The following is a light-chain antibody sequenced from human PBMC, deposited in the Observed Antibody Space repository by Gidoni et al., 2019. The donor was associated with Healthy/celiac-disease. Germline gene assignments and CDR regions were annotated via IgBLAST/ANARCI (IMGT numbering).Light chain of an antibody. CDR1: SSDVGGYNY. V-gene: IGLV2-11*01. Sequence: QSALTQPRPVSGYPGQSVTISCTGTSSDVGGYNYVSWYQQHPGKAPKLMIYDVSKRPSGVPDRFSGSKSGNTASLTISGLQAEDEADYYCCSYAGSYTLVFGTGTKVTVL. J-gene: IGLJ1*01. CDR3: CSYAGSYTLV. CDR2: DVS.